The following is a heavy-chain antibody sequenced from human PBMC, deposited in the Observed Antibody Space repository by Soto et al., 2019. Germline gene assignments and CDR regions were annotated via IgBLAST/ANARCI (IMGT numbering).Heavy chain of an antibody. Sequence: ASVKVSCKASGYTFTSYDINWVRQASGQGLEWMGWMNPNSGNQGSAQKFQGRVTMTRSTSINTAYMELSSVTSEDTAVYYCARGQEYYDSSGYNDYWGQGTPVTVPS. V-gene: IGHV1-8*01. CDR1: GYTFTSYD. J-gene: IGHJ4*02. CDR3: ARGQEYYDSSGYNDY. D-gene: IGHD3-22*01. CDR2: MNPNSGNQ.